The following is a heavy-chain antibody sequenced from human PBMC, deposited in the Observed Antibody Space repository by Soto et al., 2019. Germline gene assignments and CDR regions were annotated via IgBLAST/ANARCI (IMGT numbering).Heavy chain of an antibody. CDR1: GFTFSNYG. CDR2: ISYDGNNK. Sequence: HPGGSLRLSCAASGFTFSNYGMHWVRQAPGKGLEWVAVISYDGNNKYYADSVKGRFTISRDNSKNTLYLQMNSLRAEDTAVYYCARDPGTGYYDSSGYYYDWGQGTLVTV. CDR3: ARDPGTGYYDSSGYYYD. D-gene: IGHD3-22*01. V-gene: IGHV3-30*03. J-gene: IGHJ4*02.